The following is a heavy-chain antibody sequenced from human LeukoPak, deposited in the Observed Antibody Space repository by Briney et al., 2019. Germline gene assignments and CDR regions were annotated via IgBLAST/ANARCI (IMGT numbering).Heavy chain of an antibody. Sequence: GGSLRLSCVASGFTLSSYWMSWVRQAPGKGLEWVANIKQDGSEKYYVDSVMGRFTISRDNAKNSLYLQMNSLRAEDTAVYYCARQTGSGLFILPGGQGTLVTVSS. CDR1: GFTLSSYW. CDR3: ARQTGSGLFILP. V-gene: IGHV3-7*01. D-gene: IGHD3/OR15-3a*01. CDR2: IKQDGSEK. J-gene: IGHJ4*02.